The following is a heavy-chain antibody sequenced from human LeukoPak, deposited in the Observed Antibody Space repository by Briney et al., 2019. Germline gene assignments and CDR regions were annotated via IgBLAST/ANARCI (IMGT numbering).Heavy chain of an antibody. CDR3: VRGSLASGVVVYYYYYLDV. D-gene: IGHD3-3*01. V-gene: IGHV3-48*01. J-gene: IGHJ6*03. CDR1: GFNYSSYT. CDR2: ISASRDIT. Sequence: GGSLGLSCAASGFNYSSYTMNWVRQAPGMGLEWLSYISASRDITYYADSVKGRFTISRDNAKNSLYLQMNSLRAEDTAVYYCVRGSLASGVVVYYYYYLDVWGKGTTVTVSS.